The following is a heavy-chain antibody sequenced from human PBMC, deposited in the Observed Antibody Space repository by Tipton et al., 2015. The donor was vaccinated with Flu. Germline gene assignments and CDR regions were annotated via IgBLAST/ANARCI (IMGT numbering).Heavy chain of an antibody. D-gene: IGHD3-22*01. CDR3: ARVTYYYDSSGYRAVYYFDY. J-gene: IGHJ4*02. Sequence: GSLRLSCAASGFTFSSYEMNWVRQAPGKGLEWVSHITPSGGKKYYADAVKGRFTISRDNAKNTLYLQMNSLRAEDTAVYYCARVTYYYDSSGYRAVYYFDYWGQGTLVTVSS. CDR1: GFTFSSYE. CDR2: ITPSGGKK. V-gene: IGHV3-48*03.